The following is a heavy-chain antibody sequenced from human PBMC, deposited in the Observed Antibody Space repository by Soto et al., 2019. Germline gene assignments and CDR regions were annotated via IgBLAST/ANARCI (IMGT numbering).Heavy chain of an antibody. V-gene: IGHV4-31*03. CDR3: ARESSYYGGGGY. CDR2: IYYTGST. J-gene: IGHJ4*02. D-gene: IGHD3-10*01. CDR1: GGSITSGAYY. Sequence: QVQLQESGPGLVKPSQTLSLTCTVSGGSITSGAYYWSWIRQHPGKGLEWIGYIYYTGSTYYNPSLQGRVTIPIHPSKNHFSLELSSVTAADTAVYFCARESSYYGGGGYWGQGTLVTVSS.